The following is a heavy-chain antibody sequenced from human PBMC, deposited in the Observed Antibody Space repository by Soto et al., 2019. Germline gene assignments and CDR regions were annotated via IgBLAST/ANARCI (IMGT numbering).Heavy chain of an antibody. J-gene: IGHJ5*02. V-gene: IGHV1-69*12. CDR3: ARDRQGLNWFDP. CDR1: GGTFSSYA. Sequence: QVQLVQSGAEVKKPGSSVKVSCKASGGTFSSYAISWVRQAPGQGLEWMGGIIPIFGTANYAQKFQGRVTNTADESKSTAYMELSSLRSEDTAVYYCARDRQGLNWFDPWGQGTLVTVSS. CDR2: IIPIFGTA.